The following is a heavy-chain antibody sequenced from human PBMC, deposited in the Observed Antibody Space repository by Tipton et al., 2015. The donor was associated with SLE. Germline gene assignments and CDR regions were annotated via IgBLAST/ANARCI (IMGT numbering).Heavy chain of an antibody. Sequence: GSLRLSCAASGFTFSSYSMNWVRQAPGKGLEWVSSISSSSSYIYYADSVKGRFTISRDDSKNTLYLQMNSLKTEDTAVYYCTSRPGSGSLDYWGQGTLVTVSS. J-gene: IGHJ4*02. CDR3: TSRPGSGSLDY. CDR2: ISSSSSYI. V-gene: IGHV3-21*03. CDR1: GFTFSSYS. D-gene: IGHD3-10*01.